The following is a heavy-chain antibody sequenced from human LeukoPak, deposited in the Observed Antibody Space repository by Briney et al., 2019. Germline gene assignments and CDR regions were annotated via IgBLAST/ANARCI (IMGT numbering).Heavy chain of an antibody. V-gene: IGHV3-48*01. CDR3: AREYCSSTSCYWNWFDP. J-gene: IGHJ5*02. D-gene: IGHD2-2*01. CDR2: ISSSSSTI. CDR1: GFTFSSYS. Sequence: RGSLRLSCAASGFTFSSYSMNWVRQAPGKGLEWVSYISSSSSTIYYADSVKGRFTISRDNAKNSLYLQMNSLKAEDTAVYYCAREYCSSTSCYWNWFDPWGQGTLVTVSS.